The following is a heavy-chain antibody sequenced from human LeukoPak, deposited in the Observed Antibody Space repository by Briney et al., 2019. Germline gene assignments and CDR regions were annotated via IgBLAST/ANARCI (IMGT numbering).Heavy chain of an antibody. CDR2: ISFSGSTI. CDR3: AKGRGFRVWDPWDN. D-gene: IGHD3-16*01. Sequence: GGSLRLSCAASGFTFSSYEMNWVRQAPGKGLEWVSYISFSGSTIYYADSVKGRFTISRDNSKNTLFLEMNSLRVEDTAVYYCAKGRGFRVWDPWDNWGQGTLITVSS. V-gene: IGHV3-48*03. J-gene: IGHJ4*02. CDR1: GFTFSSYE.